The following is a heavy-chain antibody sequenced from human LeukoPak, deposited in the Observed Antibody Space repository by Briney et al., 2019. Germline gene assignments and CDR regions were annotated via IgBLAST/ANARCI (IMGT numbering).Heavy chain of an antibody. CDR1: GGSISSYY. CDR3: ARDQIQLWLFDP. J-gene: IGHJ5*02. D-gene: IGHD5-18*01. CDR2: IYYSGST. V-gene: IGHV4-59*12. Sequence: SETLSLTCTVSGGSISSYYWSWIRQPPGKGLEWIGYIYYSGSTYYNPSLKSRVTISVDTSKNQFSLKLSSVTAADTAVYYCARDQIQLWLFDPWGQGTLVTVSS.